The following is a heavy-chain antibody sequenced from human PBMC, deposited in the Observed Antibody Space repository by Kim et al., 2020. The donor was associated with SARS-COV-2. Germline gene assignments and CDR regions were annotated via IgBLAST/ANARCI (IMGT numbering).Heavy chain of an antibody. V-gene: IGHV4-39*07. Sequence: SETLSLTCSVSGGSIRSSSHWWGWIRQTPGKGLEWIASVYYSGTPYYNPSLKSRVTISVDTSENKFSLKVWSVTAADTAVYYCSRVVYDYWRGAKVAYY. J-gene: IGHJ6*01. CDR1: GGSIRSSSHW. CDR2: VYYSGTP. D-gene: IGHD3-3*01. CDR3: SRVVYDYWRGAKVAYY.